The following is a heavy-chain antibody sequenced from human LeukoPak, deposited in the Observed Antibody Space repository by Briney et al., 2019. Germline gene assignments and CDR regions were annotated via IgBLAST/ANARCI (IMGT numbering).Heavy chain of an antibody. D-gene: IGHD1-1*01. CDR1: GGSISSYY. CDR3: ARLVEWRWLQLEYFDL. CDR2: IYYSGST. V-gene: IGHV4-59*08. Sequence: SETLSLTCTVSGGSISSYYWSWIRQPPGKGLEWIGYIYYSGSTNYNPSLKSRVTISVDTSKNQFSLKLSSVTAADTAVYYCARLVEWRWLQLEYFDLWGRGTLVTVSS. J-gene: IGHJ2*01.